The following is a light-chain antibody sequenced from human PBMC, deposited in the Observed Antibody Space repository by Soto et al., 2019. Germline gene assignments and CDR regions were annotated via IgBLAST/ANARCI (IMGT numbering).Light chain of an antibody. J-gene: IGKJ4*01. Sequence: DIQMTQSPSSVSASVGDRVTITCRASQGIGSWLVWYQQKPGKAPKFLIYAASNLQSGVPSRFSGSGSGKDFTLTISSLQPEDFATYYSQQTNSFPLTFGGGTKVEIK. CDR1: QGIGSW. V-gene: IGKV1-12*01. CDR3: QQTNSFPLT. CDR2: AAS.